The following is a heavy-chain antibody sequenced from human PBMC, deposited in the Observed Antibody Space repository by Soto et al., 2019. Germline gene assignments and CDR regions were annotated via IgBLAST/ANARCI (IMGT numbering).Heavy chain of an antibody. V-gene: IGHV4-59*03. J-gene: IGHJ4*02. CDR1: GDAISNFY. CDR2: VYESGST. D-gene: IGHD2-15*01. Sequence: PSETLSPTCSVSGDAISNFYGSWIRQTPGWGREWFGCVYESGSTDYHPSLKGRVPISLPTSKSQFSLGLRSATAADTAPYYCACGTRALIASFFDSWGQGIPVPVSS. CDR3: ACGTRALIASFFDS.